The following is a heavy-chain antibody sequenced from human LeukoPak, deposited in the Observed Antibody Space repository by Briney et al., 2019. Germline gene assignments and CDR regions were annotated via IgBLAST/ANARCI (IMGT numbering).Heavy chain of an antibody. Sequence: GGSLRLSCAASGFTFSNYAITWVRQAPGKGLEWVSGISGSGGSTFYADSVEGRFTISRDNSKTTLYLQMNSLRAEDTAVYYCAKDRADCSNTSCYAFFDYWGQGTLVTVSP. CDR1: GFTFSNYA. D-gene: IGHD2-2*01. J-gene: IGHJ4*02. CDR3: AKDRADCSNTSCYAFFDY. CDR2: ISGSGGST. V-gene: IGHV3-23*01.